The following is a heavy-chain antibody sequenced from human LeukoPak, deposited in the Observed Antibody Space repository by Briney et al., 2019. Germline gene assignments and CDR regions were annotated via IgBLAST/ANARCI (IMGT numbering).Heavy chain of an antibody. CDR2: ISYDGSNK. V-gene: IGHV3-30*03. J-gene: IGHJ4*02. CDR3: ARGPGSY. CDR1: GFTFSSYG. Sequence: GGSLRLSCAASGFTFSSYGMHWARQAPGKGLEWVAVISYDGSNKYYADSVKGRFTISRDNSKNTLYLQMNSLRAEDTAVYYCARGPGSYWGQGTLVTVSS.